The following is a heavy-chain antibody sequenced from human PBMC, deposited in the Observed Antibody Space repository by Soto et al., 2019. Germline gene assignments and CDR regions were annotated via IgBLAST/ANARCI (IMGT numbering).Heavy chain of an antibody. CDR3: ARLPSRRPDYGYDLDY. J-gene: IGHJ4*02. D-gene: IGHD5-18*01. CDR1: GFSLSTNRVG. V-gene: IGHV2-5*02. Sequence: QITLKESGPALVKSTATLTLTCTFSGFSLSTNRVGVGWIRQPPGKALEWLALIYWDALKRYSPSLENRLTITKDTSKSQVVLTMANMDPVDTATFYGARLPSRRPDYGYDLDYWCQGTLVTVSS. CDR2: IYWDALK.